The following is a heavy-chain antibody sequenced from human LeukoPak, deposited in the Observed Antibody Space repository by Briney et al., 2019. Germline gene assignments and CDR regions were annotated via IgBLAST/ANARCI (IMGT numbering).Heavy chain of an antibody. J-gene: IGHJ4*02. V-gene: IGHV1-24*01. Sequence: ASVKVSCKVSGYTLTELSMHWVRQAPGKGLEWMGGFDPEDGETIYAQKFQGRVTMTEDTFTDTAYMELSSLRSEDTAVYYCATDLSIVGATSPGLGYWGQGTLVTVSS. CDR3: ATDLSIVGATSPGLGY. D-gene: IGHD1-26*01. CDR1: GYTLTELS. CDR2: FDPEDGET.